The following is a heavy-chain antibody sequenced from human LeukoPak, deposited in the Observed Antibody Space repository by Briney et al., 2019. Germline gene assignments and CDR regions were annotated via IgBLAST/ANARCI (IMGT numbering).Heavy chain of an antibody. CDR1: GYTFTSFG. D-gene: IGHD5-18*01. CDR3: ARDLGLDTTMIFFDY. Sequence: ASVKVSCKASGYTFTSFGISWVRQAPGQGPEWMGWISAYNGSTNYVQKFQGRVTMTTDTSTNTAYMELRSLISDDTAVYYCARDLGLDTTMIFFDYWGQGTVVTVSS. V-gene: IGHV1-18*01. J-gene: IGHJ4*02. CDR2: ISAYNGST.